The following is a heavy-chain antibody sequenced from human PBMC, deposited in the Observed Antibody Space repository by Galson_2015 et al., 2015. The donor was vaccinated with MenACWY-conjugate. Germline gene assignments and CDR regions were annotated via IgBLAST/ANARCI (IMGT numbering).Heavy chain of an antibody. D-gene: IGHD3-3*01. CDR3: ARDYARLEWLSAYYFDY. CDR1: GFIFSSHT. J-gene: IGHJ4*02. V-gene: IGHV3-21*01. CDR2: ISISSSYI. Sequence: SLRLSCAASGFIFSSHTMNWVRQAPGKGLEWVSSISISSSYIYYADSVKGRFTISRDNAKNTLYLQMNSLTAEDTAVYYCARDYARLEWLSAYYFDYWGQGTPVTAS.